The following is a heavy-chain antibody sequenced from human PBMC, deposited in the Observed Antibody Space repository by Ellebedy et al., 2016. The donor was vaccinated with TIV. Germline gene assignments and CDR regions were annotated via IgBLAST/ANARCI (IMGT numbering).Heavy chain of an antibody. J-gene: IGHJ6*02. Sequence: MPGGSLRLSCTVSGGSTSSYSWNWSRQPPGKGLEWIGSIYCSGSTNYNPSLMRAVSTSVNTSKNQFFLKLTSVTAADTAVYYCAREGYWGSGNPGMDVWGQGTTVTVSS. CDR2: IYCSGST. CDR3: AREGYWGSGNPGMDV. V-gene: IGHV4-59*01. CDR1: GGSTSSYS. D-gene: IGHD3-10*01.